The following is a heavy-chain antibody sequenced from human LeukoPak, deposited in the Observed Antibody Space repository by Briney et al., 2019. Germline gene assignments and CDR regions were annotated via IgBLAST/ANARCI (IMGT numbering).Heavy chain of an antibody. V-gene: IGHV1-46*01. CDR1: GYTFTSYY. CDR2: INPSGGST. Sequence: GASVKVSCKASGYTFTSYYMHWVRQAPGQGLEWMGIINPSGGSTGYAQKFQGRVTMTRDTSTSTVYMELSSLRSEDTAVYYCATRFIGSYAFDIWGQGTMVTVSS. D-gene: IGHD1-26*01. CDR3: ATRFIGSYAFDI. J-gene: IGHJ3*02.